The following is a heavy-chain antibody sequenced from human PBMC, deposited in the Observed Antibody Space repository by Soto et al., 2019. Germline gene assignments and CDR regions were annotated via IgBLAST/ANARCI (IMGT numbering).Heavy chain of an antibody. CDR3: TTDETSNPTHVYYYYGMDV. J-gene: IGHJ6*02. D-gene: IGHD4-4*01. V-gene: IGHV3-15*01. Sequence: GGPLRLSCAASGFTFRNAWMSWVRQAPGKGLEWVGRIKSKTDGGTTDYAAPVKGRFTISRGDSKNTLYLQMNSLKTEDTAVYYCTTDETSNPTHVYYYYGMDVWGQGTTVTVSS. CDR1: GFTFRNAW. CDR2: IKSKTDGGTT.